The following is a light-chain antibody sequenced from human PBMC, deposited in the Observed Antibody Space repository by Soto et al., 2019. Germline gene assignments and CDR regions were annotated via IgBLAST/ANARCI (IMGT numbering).Light chain of an antibody. Sequence: EILLTQSPGTLSLSPGESATLSCRASQSLDSNDLAWYQQKPGQAPRLLIYGGSSRATGIPDRFTGGGSGTDFTLTISRLEPEDCAIYFCQQYGTSPLSTFGRGTKLEIK. V-gene: IGKV3-20*01. CDR3: QQYGTSPLST. J-gene: IGKJ2*01. CDR1: QSLDSND. CDR2: GGS.